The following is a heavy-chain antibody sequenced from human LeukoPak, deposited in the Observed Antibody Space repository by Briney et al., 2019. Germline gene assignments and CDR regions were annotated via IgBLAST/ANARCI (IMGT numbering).Heavy chain of an antibody. V-gene: IGHV3-74*01. CDR3: SVIATAGEGNY. CDR2: ISSDGSST. Sequence: GGSLRLSCAASGFTFSSYWMHWVRQAPGKGLVWVSRISSDGSSTTYADSVKGRFTISRDNAKNTLYLQMNSLRAEDTAVYYCSVIATAGEGNYWGQGTLVTVSS. D-gene: IGHD6-13*01. J-gene: IGHJ4*02. CDR1: GFTFSSYW.